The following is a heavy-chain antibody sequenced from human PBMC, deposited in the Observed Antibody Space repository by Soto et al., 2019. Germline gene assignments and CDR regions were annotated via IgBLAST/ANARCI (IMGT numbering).Heavy chain of an antibody. D-gene: IGHD2-2*01. CDR2: INPNSGGT. CDR1: GYTCTGYY. Sequence: GSVKVSCRASGYTCTGYYMDWVRQAPGQWLEWMGWINPNSGGTNYAQTFQGWVTMPRDPSISTAYMALSRLRSDDTAVYYCARGGRYCSSTSCYLYYYGMDVWGQGTTVSVSS. V-gene: IGHV1-2*04. J-gene: IGHJ6*02. CDR3: ARGGRYCSSTSCYLYYYGMDV.